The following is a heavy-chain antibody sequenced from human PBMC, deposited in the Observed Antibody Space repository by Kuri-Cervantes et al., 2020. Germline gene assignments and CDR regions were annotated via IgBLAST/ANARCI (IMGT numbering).Heavy chain of an antibody. V-gene: IGHV3-30*02. CDR1: GFTFSNYG. Sequence: GESLKISCAGSGFTFSNYGIYWVRQTPGKGLEWVAFIRFDGTDKYYADSVKGRFTISRDNSKNTLYLQINSLRAEDTAVYYCARSFDIWGQGTVVTVSS. CDR2: IRFDGTDK. J-gene: IGHJ3*02. CDR3: ARSFDI.